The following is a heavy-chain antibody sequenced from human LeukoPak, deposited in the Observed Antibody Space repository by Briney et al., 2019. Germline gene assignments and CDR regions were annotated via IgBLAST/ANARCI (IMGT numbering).Heavy chain of an antibody. CDR1: GYTFTSYD. CDR2: MNPNSGNT. J-gene: IGHJ4*02. CDR3: ATLAVAGTQSFLDY. Sequence: ASVKVSCKASGYTFTSYDINWVRQATGQVLEWMGWMNPNSGNTGYAQKFQGRVTMTRNTSISTAYMELSSLRSEDTAVYYCATLAVAGTQSFLDYWGQGTLVTVSS. V-gene: IGHV1-8*01. D-gene: IGHD6-19*01.